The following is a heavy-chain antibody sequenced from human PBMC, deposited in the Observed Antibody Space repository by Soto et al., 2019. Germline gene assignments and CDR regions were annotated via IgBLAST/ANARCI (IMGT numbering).Heavy chain of an antibody. CDR3: AKLAVAGPADY. CDR2: ISGSGGST. Sequence: VGSLRLSGAASGFTFSSYAMSWVGQAPGKGLEWVSAISGSGGSTYYADSVKGRFTISRDNSKNTLYLQMNSLRAEDTAVYYCAKLAVAGPADYWGQGTLVTVSS. J-gene: IGHJ4*02. V-gene: IGHV3-23*01. D-gene: IGHD6-19*01. CDR1: GFTFSSYA.